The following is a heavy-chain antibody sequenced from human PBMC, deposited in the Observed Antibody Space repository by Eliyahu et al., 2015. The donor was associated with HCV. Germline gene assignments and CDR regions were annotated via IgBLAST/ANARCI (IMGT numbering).Heavy chain of an antibody. V-gene: IGHV3-21*01. J-gene: IGHJ4*01. CDR2: ISSSSSYI. D-gene: IGHD5-18*01. CDR1: GFTFSSXS. CDR3: ASPVDTATTGFFDY. Sequence: EVQLVESGGGLVKPGGSLXLXCXASGFTFSSXSXNWVRQTPGKGLEWVSSISSSSSYIYXADXVKGRFTISRDNAKNSLYLQMNSLRAEDTAVYYCASPVDTATTGFFDYWGQGTLVTVSS.